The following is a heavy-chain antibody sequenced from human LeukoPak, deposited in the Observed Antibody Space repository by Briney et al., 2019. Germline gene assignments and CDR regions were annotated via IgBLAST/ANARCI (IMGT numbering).Heavy chain of an antibody. Sequence: SETRSLTCIVSGFSSSSGYYWGWVRQTPRKGLEWIGNIYQTGSTYYNPSLKSRVTISVDTSKNQFSLRLTSVTAADTAVYYCARVGSGYDWDYWGQGTLVTVSS. CDR1: GFSSSSGYY. D-gene: IGHD5-12*01. CDR3: ARVGSGYDWDY. V-gene: IGHV4-38-2*02. CDR2: IYQTGST. J-gene: IGHJ4*02.